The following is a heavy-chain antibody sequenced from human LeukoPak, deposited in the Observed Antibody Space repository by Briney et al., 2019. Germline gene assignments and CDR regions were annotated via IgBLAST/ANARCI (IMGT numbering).Heavy chain of an antibody. Sequence: PSETLSLTCAVSGLSINTAHYWGWVRQPPGEGLEWMGSISHSGNAYYNPSLKSRVTISLDASKNQFSLKVTSLTAADTAVYYCARGMSSVAAVGLWGRGTLVTVSS. CDR2: ISHSGNA. CDR1: GLSINTAHY. CDR3: ARGMSSVAAVGL. J-gene: IGHJ1*01. V-gene: IGHV4-38-2*01. D-gene: IGHD6-13*01.